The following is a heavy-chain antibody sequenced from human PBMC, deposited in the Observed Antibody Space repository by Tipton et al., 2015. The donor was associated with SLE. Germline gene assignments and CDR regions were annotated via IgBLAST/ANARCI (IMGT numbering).Heavy chain of an antibody. Sequence: TLSLTCTVSGDSITRHYWLWVPQPPGRGLEWIGCVYASGRTNYNPSLKSRVTISLDTSRNQFSLRLSSVTAADTAVYYCALNRGATITAFDHWGQGTLVTVSS. J-gene: IGHJ5*02. CDR3: ALNRGATITAFDH. V-gene: IGHV4-4*07. CDR1: GDSITRHY. CDR2: VYASGRT. D-gene: IGHD5-12*01.